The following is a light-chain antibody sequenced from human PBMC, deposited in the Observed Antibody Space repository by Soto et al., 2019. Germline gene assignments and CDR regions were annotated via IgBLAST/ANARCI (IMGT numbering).Light chain of an antibody. CDR3: SSHAGCSVL. Sequence: QSALTQPPSASGSPGQSVTISCTGTSSDVGGYNYVSWYQQHPGKAPKLMIYDVSKRPSGVPDRFSGSKSGNTASLTVSGVQAEDEADYYCSSHAGCSVLFGGGTKLTVL. CDR1: SSDVGGYNY. J-gene: IGLJ2*01. CDR2: DVS. V-gene: IGLV2-8*01.